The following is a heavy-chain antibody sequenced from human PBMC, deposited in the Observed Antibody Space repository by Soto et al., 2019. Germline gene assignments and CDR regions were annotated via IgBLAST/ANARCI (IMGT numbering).Heavy chain of an antibody. CDR1: GGSISSYY. D-gene: IGHD2-15*01. Sequence: QVQLQESGPGLVKPSETLSLTCTVSGGSISSYYWSWIRQPPGKGLEWIGYIYYSGSTNYNPSLQSRVTISVDTSKNPFSLKLSSVTAADTAVYYCAGCYPQVEHCWFDPWGQGTLVTVSS. J-gene: IGHJ5*02. CDR2: IYYSGST. V-gene: IGHV4-59*01. CDR3: AGCYPQVEHCWFDP.